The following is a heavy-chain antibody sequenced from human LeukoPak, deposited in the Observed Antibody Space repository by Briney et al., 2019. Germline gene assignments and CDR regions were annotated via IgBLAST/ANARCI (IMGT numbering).Heavy chain of an antibody. CDR1: GFTFSSYW. CDR2: INQDGSEN. J-gene: IGHJ4*02. D-gene: IGHD6-13*01. Sequence: GGSLRLSCAASGFTFSSYWMSWVRQAPGKGLEWVANINQDGSENHYVDSVKGRFTISRDNAKNSAFVQMNGLRVEDTAVHYCVRAGGSSWSDFWGQGTLVTVSS. V-gene: IGHV3-7*01. CDR3: VRAGGSSWSDF.